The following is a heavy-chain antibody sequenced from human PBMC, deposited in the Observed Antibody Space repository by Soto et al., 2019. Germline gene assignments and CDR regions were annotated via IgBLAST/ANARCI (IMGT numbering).Heavy chain of an antibody. CDR1: GFTFSSYA. D-gene: IGHD6-19*01. CDR2: ISGSGGST. V-gene: IGHV3-23*01. Sequence: GGSLRLSCAASGFTFSSYAMSWVRQAPGKGLEWVSAISGSGGSTYYADSVKGRFTISRDNSKNTLYLQMNSLRAEDTAVYYCAKDKGHSSGWQTFDYWGQGTLVNVSS. J-gene: IGHJ4*02. CDR3: AKDKGHSSGWQTFDY.